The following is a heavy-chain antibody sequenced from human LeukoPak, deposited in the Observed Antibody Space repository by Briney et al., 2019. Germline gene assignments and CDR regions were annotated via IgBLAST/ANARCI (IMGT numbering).Heavy chain of an antibody. V-gene: IGHV4-4*09. CDR1: GGSIGTYY. D-gene: IGHD3-3*01. CDR3: AGRGGFLEWELAY. Sequence: SETLSLTCTVSGGSIGTYYWSWIRQSPGKGLEWIGYIYVTGSTRYNPYLQSRVTISVDTSRNQFFLKMSSVTAADTAVYYCAGRGGFLEWELAYWGQGTLVTVSS. J-gene: IGHJ4*02. CDR2: IYVTGST.